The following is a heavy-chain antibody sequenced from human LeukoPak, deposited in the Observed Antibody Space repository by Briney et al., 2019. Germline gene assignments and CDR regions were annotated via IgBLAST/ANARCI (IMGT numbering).Heavy chain of an antibody. D-gene: IGHD2-2*02. J-gene: IGHJ6*03. Sequence: SETLSLTCTVSGGSISSHYWSWIRQPPGKGLEWIGYIYYSGSTNYNPSLKSRVTISVDTSKNQFSLKLSSVTAADTAVYYCARERIVVVPAAIQVDCYYYMDVWGKGTTVTVSS. V-gene: IGHV4-59*11. CDR3: ARERIVVVPAAIQVDCYYYMDV. CDR1: GGSISSHY. CDR2: IYYSGST.